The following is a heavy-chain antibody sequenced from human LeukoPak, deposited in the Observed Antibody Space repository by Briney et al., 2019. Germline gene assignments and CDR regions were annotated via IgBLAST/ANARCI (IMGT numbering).Heavy chain of an antibody. Sequence: SETLSLTCAVYGGSFSGYYWSWIRQPPGKGLEWIGEINHSGSTNYNPSLKSRVTISVDTSKNQFSLKLSSVTAADTAVYYCAREEGSLVRWFDYWGQGTLVTVSS. J-gene: IGHJ4*02. CDR1: GGSFSGYY. V-gene: IGHV4-34*01. CDR3: AREEGSLVRWFDY. CDR2: INHSGST.